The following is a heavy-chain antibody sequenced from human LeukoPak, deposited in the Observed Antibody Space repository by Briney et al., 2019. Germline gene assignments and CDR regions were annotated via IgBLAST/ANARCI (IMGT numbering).Heavy chain of an antibody. CDR1: GYTFTSYG. Sequence: GASVKVSCKASGYTFTSYGITWVRQAPGQGPEWMGWISGYRGITNYAEKVQGRVTMTTDTSTSTAYMELRSLRSDDTAVYYCARTHSSGWYSVGYYYMDVWGKGTTVIVSS. D-gene: IGHD6-19*01. V-gene: IGHV1-18*04. CDR2: ISGYRGIT. J-gene: IGHJ6*03. CDR3: ARTHSSGWYSVGYYYMDV.